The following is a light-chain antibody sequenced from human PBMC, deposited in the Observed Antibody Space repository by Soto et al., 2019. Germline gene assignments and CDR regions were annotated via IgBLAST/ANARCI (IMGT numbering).Light chain of an antibody. CDR1: QSVRSDY. V-gene: IGKV3-20*01. CDR3: QQYGSLPKT. CDR2: GAS. J-gene: IGKJ1*01. Sequence: ETVLTQSPGILSLSPGERATLSCRASQSVRSDYLAWFQQKPGQAPRLLIYGASTRAAGIPDRFDGSGSGTDFTLTITRLEPKDFAVYYCQQYGSLPKTFGQGTKVDIK.